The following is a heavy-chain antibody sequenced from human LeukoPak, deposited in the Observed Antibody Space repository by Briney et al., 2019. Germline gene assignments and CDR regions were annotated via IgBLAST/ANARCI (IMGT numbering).Heavy chain of an antibody. Sequence: PGRSLRLSCAASGFTFDDYAMHWVRQAPGKGLEWVSGISWNSGSIGYADSVKGRFTISRDNAKNSLYLQMNSLRAEDTALYYCAKDRYFDWLLYYFDYWGQGTLVTVSS. J-gene: IGHJ4*02. CDR1: GFTFDDYA. CDR2: ISWNSGSI. CDR3: AKDRYFDWLLYYFDY. V-gene: IGHV3-9*01. D-gene: IGHD3-9*01.